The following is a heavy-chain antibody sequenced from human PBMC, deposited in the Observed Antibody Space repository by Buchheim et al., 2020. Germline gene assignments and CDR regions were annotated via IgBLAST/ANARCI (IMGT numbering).Heavy chain of an antibody. V-gene: IGHV3-23*01. CDR1: GFTSGSYA. J-gene: IGHJ4*02. CDR2: IGGSGDKT. CDR3: AKGRGFDR. Sequence: EVQLLASGGGLVQPGGSLRLSCAASGFTSGSYAMAWVRQAPGQGLEWGASIGGSGDKTYYRDSVKGRVTSSRDSSKKTLYLQMNSLRVEDTALYFCAKGRGFDRWGQGT.